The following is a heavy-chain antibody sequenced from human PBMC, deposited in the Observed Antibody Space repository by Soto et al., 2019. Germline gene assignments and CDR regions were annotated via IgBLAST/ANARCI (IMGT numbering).Heavy chain of an antibody. Sequence: GGSLRLSCAASGFPFNNAWINWVRQVPGKGLEWVGRVKSKADGGSGDYAAPVKGRFVVSRDDSKDIVYLQMNSLKIEDTGVYYCSTDSRTPLPAIPFDYSGHGTQVTVSS. V-gene: IGHV3-15*07. J-gene: IGHJ4*01. CDR3: STDSRTPLPAIPFDY. CDR2: VKSKADGGSG. D-gene: IGHD2-15*01. CDR1: GFPFNNAW.